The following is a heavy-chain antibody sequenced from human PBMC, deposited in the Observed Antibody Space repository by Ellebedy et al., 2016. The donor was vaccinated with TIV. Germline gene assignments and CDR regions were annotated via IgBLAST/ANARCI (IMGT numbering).Heavy chain of an antibody. CDR3: AKDRLMVNTPYDAFDI. V-gene: IGHV3-23*01. CDR1: GVTFSSHA. J-gene: IGHJ3*02. CDR2: ISGSGGST. D-gene: IGHD2-8*01. Sequence: GESLKISCAASGVTFSSHAMSWVRQAPGKELECVSGISGSGGSTYYADSVKGRFTISRDNSKNTLYLQMNSLRAEDTAVYYCAKDRLMVNTPYDAFDIWGQGTMVTVSS.